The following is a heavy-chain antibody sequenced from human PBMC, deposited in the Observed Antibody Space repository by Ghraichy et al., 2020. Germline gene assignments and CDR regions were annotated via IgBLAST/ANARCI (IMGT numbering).Heavy chain of an antibody. D-gene: IGHD5-12*01. CDR2: IIPILGIA. J-gene: IGHJ6*02. CDR1: GGTFSSYA. V-gene: IGHV1-69*04. CDR3: ASPLIEDIVATKNYGMDV. Sequence: SVKVSCKASGGTFSSYAISWVRQAPGQGLEWMGRIIPILGIANYAQKFQGRVTITADKSTSTAYMELSSLRSEDTAVYYCASPLIEDIVATKNYGMDVWGQGTTVTVSS.